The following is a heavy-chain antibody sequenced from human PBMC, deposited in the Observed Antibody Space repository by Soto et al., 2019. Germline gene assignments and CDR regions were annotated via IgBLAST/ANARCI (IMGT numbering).Heavy chain of an antibody. CDR3: ARLWGNSSSWYDASYYYYYGMDV. CDR2: IYYSGST. J-gene: IGHJ6*02. D-gene: IGHD6-13*01. V-gene: IGHV4-39*01. CDR1: GGSISSSSYY. Sequence: SETLSLTCTVSGGSISSSSYYWGWIRQPPGKGLEWIGSIYYSGSTYYNPSLKSRVTISVDTSKNQFSLKLSSVTAADTAVYYCARLWGNSSSWYDASYYYYYGMDVWGQGTTVT.